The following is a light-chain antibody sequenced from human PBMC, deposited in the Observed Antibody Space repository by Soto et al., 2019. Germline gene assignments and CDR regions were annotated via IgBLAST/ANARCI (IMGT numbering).Light chain of an antibody. Sequence: QSELTQPPSASGTPGQRVTISCSGSSSNIGSNTVNWYQQLPGTAPKLLIYSNNQRPSGVPDRFSGSKSGTSASLAISGLQSEDEADYYCAAWDDSLNGPHVVFGGGTKLTVL. CDR2: SNN. CDR3: AAWDDSLNGPHVV. V-gene: IGLV1-44*01. CDR1: SSNIGSNT. J-gene: IGLJ2*01.